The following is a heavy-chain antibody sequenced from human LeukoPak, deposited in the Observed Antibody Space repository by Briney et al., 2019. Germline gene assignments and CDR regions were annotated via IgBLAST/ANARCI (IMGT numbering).Heavy chain of an antibody. D-gene: IGHD4-17*01. J-gene: IGHJ4*02. V-gene: IGHV3-30*18. Sequence: GGSLRLSCAASGFTFSSYGMHWVRQAPGKGLEWVAVISYDGSNKYYADSVKGRFTISRDNSKNTLYLQMNSLRAEDTAVYYCAKSGETVTYFDYWGQGTLVTVSS. CDR2: ISYDGSNK. CDR3: AKSGETVTYFDY. CDR1: GFTFSSYG.